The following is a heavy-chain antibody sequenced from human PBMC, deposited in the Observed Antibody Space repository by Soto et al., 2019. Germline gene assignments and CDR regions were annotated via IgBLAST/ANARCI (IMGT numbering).Heavy chain of an antibody. CDR2: IDPSDSYT. CDR3: ARRRIAVAAPYNWFDP. V-gene: IGHV5-10-1*01. Sequence: GESLKISCKGSGYSFTSYWISWVRQMPGKGLEWMGRIDPSDSYTNYSPSFQGHVTISADKSISTAYLQWSSLKASDTAMYYCARRRIAVAAPYNWFDPWGQGTLVTVSS. J-gene: IGHJ5*02. D-gene: IGHD6-19*01. CDR1: GYSFTSYW.